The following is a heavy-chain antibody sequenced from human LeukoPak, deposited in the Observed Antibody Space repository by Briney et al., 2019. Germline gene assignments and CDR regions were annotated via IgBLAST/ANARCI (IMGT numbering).Heavy chain of an antibody. V-gene: IGHV1-2*02. CDR2: INPNSGGT. CDR3: ARDHQAYCGGDCYSPFDY. CDR1: GYTFTGNY. Sequence: GASVKVSCKASGYTFTGNYMHWVRQAPGQGLEWMGWINPNSGGTNYAQKFQGRVTMTRDTSISTAYMELSRLRSDDTAVYYCARDHQAYCGGDCYSPFDYWGQGTLGTVSS. D-gene: IGHD2-21*02. J-gene: IGHJ4*02.